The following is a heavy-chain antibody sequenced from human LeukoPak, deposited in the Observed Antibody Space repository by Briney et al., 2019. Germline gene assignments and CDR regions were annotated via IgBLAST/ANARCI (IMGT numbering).Heavy chain of an antibody. D-gene: IGHD3-22*01. Sequence: PGGSLRLSCAAFGFTFSSYSMNWVRQAPGKGLEWVSSISSSSSYIYYADSVKGRFTISRDNAKNSLYLQMNSLRAEDTAVYYCARDLRYYYDSSGYPDWGQGTLVTVSS. V-gene: IGHV3-21*01. J-gene: IGHJ4*02. CDR1: GFTFSSYS. CDR2: ISSSSSYI. CDR3: ARDLRYYYDSSGYPD.